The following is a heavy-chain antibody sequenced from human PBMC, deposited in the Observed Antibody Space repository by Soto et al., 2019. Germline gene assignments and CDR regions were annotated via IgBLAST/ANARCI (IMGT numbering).Heavy chain of an antibody. CDR2: MSGSSSTT. V-gene: IGHV3-23*01. J-gene: IGHJ4*02. D-gene: IGHD1-7*01. CDR3: AKNQERELPRVIDF. CDR1: GLTFSNYA. Sequence: GGSLRLSCATSGLTFSNYAMSWVRQAPGGGLEWVSSMSGSSSTTYYADSVRGRYTISRDRSKNTLYLQMSSLRAEDTALYYCAKNQERELPRVIDFWGQGTLVTVSS.